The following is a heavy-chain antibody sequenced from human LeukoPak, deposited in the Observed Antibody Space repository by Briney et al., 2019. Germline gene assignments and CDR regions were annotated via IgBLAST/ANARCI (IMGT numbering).Heavy chain of an antibody. CDR2: ISSSGSTI. D-gene: IGHD3-10*01. V-gene: IGHV3-11*01. J-gene: IGHJ3*02. Sequence: PGGSLRLSCAASGFTFSDYYMSWIRQAPGKGLEWVSYISSSGSTIYYADSVKGRFTISRDNAKNSLYLQMNSLRAEDTAVYYCASQDGIWFGELLDAFDIWGQGTMVTVSS. CDR1: GFTFSDYY. CDR3: ASQDGIWFGELLDAFDI.